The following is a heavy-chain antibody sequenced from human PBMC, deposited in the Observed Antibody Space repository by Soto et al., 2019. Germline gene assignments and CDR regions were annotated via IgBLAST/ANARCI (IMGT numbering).Heavy chain of an antibody. Sequence: ASXTLSLTCAVYGGCFSGYYWSWIRQPPGKGLEWIGEINHSGSTNYNPSLKSRVTISVDTSKNQFSLKLSSVTAADTAVYYCARGPDPYFQHWGQGTLVTVSS. CDR2: INHSGST. J-gene: IGHJ1*01. CDR3: ARGPDPYFQH. V-gene: IGHV4-34*01. CDR1: GGCFSGYY.